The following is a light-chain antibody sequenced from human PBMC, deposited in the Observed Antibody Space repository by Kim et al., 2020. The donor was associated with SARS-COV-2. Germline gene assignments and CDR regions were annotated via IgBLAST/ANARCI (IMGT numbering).Light chain of an antibody. V-gene: IGLV3-19*01. CDR2: GKN. CDR3: NSRDSSGNHLV. J-gene: IGLJ3*02. CDR1: SLRSYY. Sequence: ALGQTVRSTCQGDSLRSYYASWYQQKPGQATVLVIYGKNNRPSGIPDRFSGSSSGNTASLTITGAQAEDEADYYCNSRDSSGNHLVFGGGTQLTVL.